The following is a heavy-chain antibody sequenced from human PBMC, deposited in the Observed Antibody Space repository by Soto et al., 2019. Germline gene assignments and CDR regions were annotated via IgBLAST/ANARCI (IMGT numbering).Heavy chain of an antibody. D-gene: IGHD3-3*01. CDR3: ARSPYYDFWSGYSYDAFDI. J-gene: IGHJ3*02. V-gene: IGHV4-59*01. Sequence: SETLSLTCIVSGGSISSFHWSWIRQPPGKGLEWIGYIYYSGSSNYNSSLKSRVTISVDTSKNQFSLKLSSVTAADTAVYYCARSPYYDFWSGYSYDAFDIWGQGTMVTVSS. CDR1: GGSISSFH. CDR2: IYYSGSS.